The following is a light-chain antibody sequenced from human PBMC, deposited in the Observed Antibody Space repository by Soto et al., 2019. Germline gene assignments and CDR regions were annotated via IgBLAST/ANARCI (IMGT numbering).Light chain of an antibody. V-gene: IGKV3-11*01. J-gene: IGKJ4*01. CDR2: DAS. CDR1: QTISRY. CDR3: QQRTNGPLT. Sequence: EIVLTQSPATLSLSPGERATLSCRASQTISRYLAWYQQKPGQAPRLLIYDASNRAAGSPGRFSGFGYGTDFTLTFRSLEPEDVAIYYCQQRTNGPLTFGGGTNVEIK.